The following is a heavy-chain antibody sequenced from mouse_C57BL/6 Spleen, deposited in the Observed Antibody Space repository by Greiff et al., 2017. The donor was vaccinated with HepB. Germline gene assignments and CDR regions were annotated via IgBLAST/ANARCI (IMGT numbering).Heavy chain of an antibody. CDR1: GYTFTSYW. V-gene: IGHV1-69*01. Sequence: VQLQQPGAELVMPGASVKLSCKASGYTFTSYWMHWVKQRPGQGLEWIGEIDPSDSYTNYNQKFKGKSTLSVDKSSSTAYMQLSSLTSEDSAVYYCARAVNWVYFDYWGQGTTLTVSS. D-gene: IGHD4-1*02. CDR3: ARAVNWVYFDY. CDR2: IDPSDSYT. J-gene: IGHJ2*01.